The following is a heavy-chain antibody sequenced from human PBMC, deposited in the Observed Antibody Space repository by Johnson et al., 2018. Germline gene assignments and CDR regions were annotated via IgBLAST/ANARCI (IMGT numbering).Heavy chain of an antibody. V-gene: IGHV3-33*01. J-gene: IGHJ3*02. Sequence: QVQLVESGGGVVQPGRSLRLSCEASGFTFSNYGMHWVRQAPGMGLEWLAVIWSNGINKYYADSVKGRFGISRDNSKNTLFLQLNSLRAEDTAVYFCVRERAPFDAFDIWGQVTMVTVSS. CDR2: IWSNGINK. CDR3: VRERAPFDAFDI. CDR1: GFTFSNYG.